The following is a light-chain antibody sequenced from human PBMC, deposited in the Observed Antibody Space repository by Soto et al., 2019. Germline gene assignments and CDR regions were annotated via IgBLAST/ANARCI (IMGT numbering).Light chain of an antibody. Sequence: AVVTQEPSLTVSPGGTVTLTCGSSTGAVTSGHYPYWFQQKPGQAPRTLIYDTSNKHSWTPARFSGSLLGGKAALTLSGAQPEDEAEYYCLLSYSAAPRVCATGIQVAVL. V-gene: IGLV7-46*01. J-gene: IGLJ1*01. CDR1: TGAVTSGHY. CDR3: LLSYSAAPRV. CDR2: DTS.